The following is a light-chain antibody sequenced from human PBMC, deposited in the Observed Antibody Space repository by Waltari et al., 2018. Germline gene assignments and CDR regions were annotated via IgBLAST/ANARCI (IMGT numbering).Light chain of an antibody. CDR3: QQYNSYPFFT. V-gene: IGKV1-5*03. J-gene: IGKJ3*01. CDR2: KAS. CDR1: QSISSW. Sequence: DIQMTQSPSPLSASVGDRVTITCRASQSISSWLAWYQQKPGKAPKLLIYKASSLESGVPSRFSGSGSGTEFTLTISSLQPDDFATYYCQQYNSYPFFTFGPGTKVDIK.